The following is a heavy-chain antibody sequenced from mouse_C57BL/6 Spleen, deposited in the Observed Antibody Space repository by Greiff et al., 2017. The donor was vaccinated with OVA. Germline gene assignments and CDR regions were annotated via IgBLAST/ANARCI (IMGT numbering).Heavy chain of an antibody. D-gene: IGHD1-1*01. J-gene: IGHJ3*01. CDR1: GYSFTDYN. CDR3: ATQGDYYGSSTWFAY. V-gene: IGHV1-39*01. CDR2: INPNYGTT. Sequence: VQLQQSGPELVKPGASVKISCKASGYSFTDYNMNWVKQSNGKSLEWIGVINPNYGTTSSNQKFKGKATLTVDQSSSTAYMQLNSLTSEDSAVYYCATQGDYYGSSTWFAYWGQGTLVTVSA.